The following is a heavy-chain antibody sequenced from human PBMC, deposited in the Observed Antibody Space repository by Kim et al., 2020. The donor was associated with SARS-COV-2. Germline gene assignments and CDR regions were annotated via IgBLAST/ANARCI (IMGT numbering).Heavy chain of an antibody. CDR1: GGTFSSYA. Sequence: SVKVSCKASGGTFSSYAISWVRQAPGQGLEWMGGIIPIFGTANYAQKFQGRVTITADESTSTAYMELSSLRSEDTAVYYCASTFWSGYYPSYYYYGMDVWGQGTTVTVSS. CDR2: IIPIFGTA. CDR3: ASTFWSGYYPSYYYYGMDV. J-gene: IGHJ6*02. D-gene: IGHD3-3*01. V-gene: IGHV1-69*13.